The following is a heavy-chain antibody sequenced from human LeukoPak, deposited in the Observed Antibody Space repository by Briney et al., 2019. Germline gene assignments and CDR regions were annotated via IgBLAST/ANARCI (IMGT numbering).Heavy chain of an antibody. D-gene: IGHD3-9*01. CDR3: ARDRDDILTGYGAIYI. CDR1: GFTFNDYG. CDR2: INWNGGST. Sequence: GGSLRLSCAPSGFTFNDYGMSWLRQAPGKGLEWVSGINWNGGSTGYADSVKGRFTISRDNAKNSLYLQMNSLRAEDTALYYCARDRDDILTGYGAIYIWGQGTMVTVSS. J-gene: IGHJ3*02. V-gene: IGHV3-20*04.